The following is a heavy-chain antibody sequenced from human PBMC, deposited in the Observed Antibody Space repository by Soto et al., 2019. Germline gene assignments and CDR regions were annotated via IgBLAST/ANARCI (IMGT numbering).Heavy chain of an antibody. CDR3: AGRVGATNYGMDV. J-gene: IGHJ6*02. CDR1: EFTVSSYY. D-gene: IGHD1-26*01. Sequence: EVHLVESGGGLIQPGGSLRLSCAASEFTVSSYYMNWVRQAPGKGLECVSTIYSGGSTYYADSVKGRFTISRDNSKTTLYLQMNNLRAEDTAVYYCAGRVGATNYGMDVWGQGTTVTVSS. V-gene: IGHV3-53*01. CDR2: IYSGGST.